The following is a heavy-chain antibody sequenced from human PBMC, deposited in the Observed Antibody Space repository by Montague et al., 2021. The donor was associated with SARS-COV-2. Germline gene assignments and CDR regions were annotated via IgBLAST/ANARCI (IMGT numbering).Heavy chain of an antibody. CDR1: GGSVSSGSYY. CDR2: IYYCGST. CDR3: ARDPWRITIFGVVTRYGIDV. V-gene: IGHV4-61*01. J-gene: IGHJ6*02. Sequence: SETLSLTCIVSGGSVSSGSYYWSWIRQPPGKGLEWIGYIYYCGSTNYNPTLKSRVTISVDTSKNQFSLKLSSVTAADTAVYYCARDPWRITIFGVVTRYGIDVWGQGTTVTVSS. D-gene: IGHD3-3*01.